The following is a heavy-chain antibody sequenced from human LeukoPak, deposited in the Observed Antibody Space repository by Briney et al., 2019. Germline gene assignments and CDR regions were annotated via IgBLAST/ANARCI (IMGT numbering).Heavy chain of an antibody. CDR3: ARLIHAGTLDY. V-gene: IGHV4-59*01. CDR2: IYYSGST. D-gene: IGHD6-13*01. CDR1: GGSISSYY. J-gene: IGHJ4*02. Sequence: SSETLSLTCTVSGGSISSYYWSWIRQPAGKGLEWIGYIYYSGSTNYNPSLKSRVTISVDTSKNQFSLKLSSVTAADTAVYYCARLIHAGTLDYWGQGTLVTVSS.